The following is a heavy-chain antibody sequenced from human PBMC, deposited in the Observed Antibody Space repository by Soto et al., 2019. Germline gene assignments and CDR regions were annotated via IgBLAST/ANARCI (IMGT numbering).Heavy chain of an antibody. Sequence: KGLEWVSAISGSGGSTYYADSVTGRFTISRDNSKNTLYLQMNSLRAEDTAVYYCAKTGYRAVAATFDYWGQGTLVTVFS. CDR3: AKTGYRAVAATFDY. CDR2: ISGSGGST. D-gene: IGHD6-19*01. V-gene: IGHV3-23*01. J-gene: IGHJ4*02.